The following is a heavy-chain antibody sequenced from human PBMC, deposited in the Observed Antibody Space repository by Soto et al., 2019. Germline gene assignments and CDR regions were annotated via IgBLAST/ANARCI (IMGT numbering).Heavy chain of an antibody. CDR3: ADGGEWSFNFVY. D-gene: IGHD3-3*01. J-gene: IGHJ4*02. CDR2: ISVSGTNK. Sequence: GGSLRLSCAASGFTFSSYAMSWVRQAPGKGLEWVSGISVSGTNKYYADAVKGRFTISRDNSKNTLYLQMNNLRAEDTAVYYCADGGEWSFNFVYWGQGAQVTISS. CDR1: GFTFSSYA. V-gene: IGHV3-23*01.